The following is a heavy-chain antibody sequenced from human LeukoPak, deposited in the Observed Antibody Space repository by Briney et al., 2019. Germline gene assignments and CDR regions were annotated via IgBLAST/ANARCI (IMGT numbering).Heavy chain of an antibody. D-gene: IGHD3-9*01. Sequence: PGGSLRLSCAASGFTFSSYAMHWVRQAPGKGLEWVAVISYDGSNKYYADSVKGRFTISRDNSKNTLYLQMNSLRAEDTAVYYCARPQYTILEENAFDIWGQGTMVTVSS. V-gene: IGHV3-30-3*01. CDR3: ARPQYTILEENAFDI. J-gene: IGHJ3*02. CDR2: ISYDGSNK. CDR1: GFTFSSYA.